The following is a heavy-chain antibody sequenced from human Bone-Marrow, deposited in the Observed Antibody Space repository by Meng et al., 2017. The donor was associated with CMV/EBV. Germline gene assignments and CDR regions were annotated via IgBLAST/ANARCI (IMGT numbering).Heavy chain of an antibody. CDR3: ARGRIFGSY. CDR1: GYTFTSYD. D-gene: IGHD3-3*01. Sequence: ASVKVSCKTSGYTFTSYDINWVRQATGQGLEWMGWMNPNSGNTGYAQKFQDRVTMTRKTSISTAYMELSRLRSEDTSVYYCARGRIFGSYWGQGTLVTVSS. CDR2: MNPNSGNT. V-gene: IGHV1-8*01. J-gene: IGHJ4*02.